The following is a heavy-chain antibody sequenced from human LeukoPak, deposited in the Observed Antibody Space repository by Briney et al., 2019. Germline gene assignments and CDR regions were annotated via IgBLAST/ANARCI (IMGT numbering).Heavy chain of an antibody. J-gene: IGHJ6*02. Sequence: GGSLRLFCAASGFTFSSYDMSWVRQAPGKGLEWVSAISGSGGSTYYADSVKGRFTISRDNSKNTLYLQMNSLRAEDTVVYYCAKNILTGYFGMDVWGQGTTVTVSS. V-gene: IGHV3-23*01. CDR1: GFTFSSYD. CDR2: ISGSGGST. D-gene: IGHD3-9*01. CDR3: AKNILTGYFGMDV.